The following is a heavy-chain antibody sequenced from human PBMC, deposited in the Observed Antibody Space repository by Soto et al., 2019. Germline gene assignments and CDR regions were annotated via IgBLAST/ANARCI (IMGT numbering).Heavy chain of an antibody. V-gene: IGHV3-23*01. CDR2: ITGIGANT. D-gene: IGHD4-17*01. CDR3: AKHVTTVTFRAFDI. Sequence: GGSLRLSCAVSGFTFSSYAMSWVRQAPGKGLEWVSSITGIGANTYYADSVKGRFTISRDNSKNTVYLQMNRLRAEDTAVYYCAKHVTTVTFRAFDIWGQGTMVTVSS. CDR1: GFTFSSYA. J-gene: IGHJ3*02.